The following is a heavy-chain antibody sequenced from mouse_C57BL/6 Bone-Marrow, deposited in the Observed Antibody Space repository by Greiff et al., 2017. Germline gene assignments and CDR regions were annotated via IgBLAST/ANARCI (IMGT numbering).Heavy chain of an antibody. CDR2: IDPSDSYN. CDR3: ANSNYEGFAY. CDR1: GYTFTSYW. V-gene: IGHV1-69*01. D-gene: IGHD2-5*01. Sequence: QVQLQQPGAELVMPGASVKLSCKASGYTFTSYWMHWVKQRPGQGLEWIGEIDPSDSYNNYNQKFKGKSTLTVDKSSSTAYMQLSSLTSEDSAVYYCANSNYEGFAYWGQGTLVTVSA. J-gene: IGHJ3*01.